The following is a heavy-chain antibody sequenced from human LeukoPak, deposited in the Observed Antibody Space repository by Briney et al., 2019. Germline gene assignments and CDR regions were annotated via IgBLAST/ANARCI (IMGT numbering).Heavy chain of an antibody. D-gene: IGHD2-2*01. Sequence: GESLKVSCKGSGYSFTSYWIGWVRQMPGKGLEWMGIIYPGDSDTRYSPSFQGQVTISADKSISTAYLQWSSLKASDTAVYYCARDKVVPAATGHYYYYYMDVWGKGTTVTISS. V-gene: IGHV5-51*01. CDR3: ARDKVVPAATGHYYYYYMDV. J-gene: IGHJ6*03. CDR2: IYPGDSDT. CDR1: GYSFTSYW.